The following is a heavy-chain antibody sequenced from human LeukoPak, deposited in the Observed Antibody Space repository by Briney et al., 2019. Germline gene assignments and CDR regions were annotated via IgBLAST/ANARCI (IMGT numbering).Heavy chain of an antibody. CDR3: ARDRGSSGLFPGWFDP. Sequence: ASVKVSCKASGGTFSSYAISWVRQAPGQGLEWMGGIIPIFGTANYAQKFQGRVTITADESTSTAYMELSSLRSEDTAVYYCARDRGSSGLFPGWFDPWGQGTLVIVSS. D-gene: IGHD6-19*01. CDR2: IIPIFGTA. J-gene: IGHJ5*02. V-gene: IGHV1-69*13. CDR1: GGTFSSYA.